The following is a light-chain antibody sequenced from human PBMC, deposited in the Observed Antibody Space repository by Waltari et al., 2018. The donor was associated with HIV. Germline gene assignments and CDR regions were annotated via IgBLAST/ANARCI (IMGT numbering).Light chain of an antibody. CDR1: SSDVGGHYY. J-gene: IGLJ3*02. V-gene: IGLV2-14*01. CDR2: EVS. Sequence: QSALTQPASVSGSPGQSITISCTGTSSDVGGHYYLSWYQQHPGQAPKLMIYEVSNRPSGVSNRFSGSKSGNTTSLTISGLQAEDEADYYCRSYTSSRTWVFGGGTKLTVL. CDR3: RSYTSSRTWV.